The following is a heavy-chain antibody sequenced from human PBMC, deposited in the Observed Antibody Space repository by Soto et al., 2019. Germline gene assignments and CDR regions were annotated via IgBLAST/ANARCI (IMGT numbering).Heavy chain of an antibody. CDR3: AKDCLGAVSCQQLVNYYYYGLDV. J-gene: IGHJ6*02. CDR2: LSGSGGST. V-gene: IGHV3-23*01. D-gene: IGHD6-13*01. Sequence: WVRQAPGKGLEWVSGLSGSGGSTYYADSVKGRFTISRDNSKNTLYLQMNSLRAEDTAVYYCAKDCLGAVSCQQLVNYYYYGLDVWGQGTTVTVSS.